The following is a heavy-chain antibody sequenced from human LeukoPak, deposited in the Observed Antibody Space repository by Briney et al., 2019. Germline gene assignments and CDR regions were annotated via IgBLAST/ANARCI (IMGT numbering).Heavy chain of an antibody. D-gene: IGHD2/OR15-2a*01. CDR2: ISPSGTT. J-gene: IGHJ5*02. V-gene: IGHV4-4*07. CDR3: ARDFYASGFYFWFDP. CDR1: GGYTGSHY. Sequence: PSETLSLTCTVSGGYTGSHYWSWIRQPAGKGLEWIGRISPSGTTHYNPSLGSRGTMSVDTSKNYFSLRLSSVPAADTAVYYCARDFYASGFYFWFDPWGQGMLVTVSS.